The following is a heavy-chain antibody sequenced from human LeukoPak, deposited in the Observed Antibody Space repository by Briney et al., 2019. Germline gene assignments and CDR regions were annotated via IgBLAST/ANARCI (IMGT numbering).Heavy chain of an antibody. D-gene: IGHD6-13*01. Sequence: GGSLRLSCAPSGLTFSTYAMTWDRHAPGRGLEWGSATSGGGGSTYYADSVKGRFTMSRDNSKNTVYLQMNSLRAEDTAVYFCAKGKASSWLDWFDPWGQGTLVTVSS. CDR2: TSGGGGST. V-gene: IGHV3-23*01. CDR3: AKGKASSWLDWFDP. J-gene: IGHJ5*02. CDR1: GLTFSTYA.